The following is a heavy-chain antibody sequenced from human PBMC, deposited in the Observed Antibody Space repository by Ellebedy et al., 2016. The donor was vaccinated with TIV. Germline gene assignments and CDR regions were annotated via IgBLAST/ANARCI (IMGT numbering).Heavy chain of an antibody. CDR3: ARHVWSGANWFDP. CDR1: GYSFTSYW. D-gene: IGHD3-3*01. Sequence: GESLKISXKGSGYSFTSYWIGWVRQVPGKGLERMGIIYPGDSATRYSPSFQGLVTISADKSISTAYLQWSSLKASDTVMYYCARHVWSGANWFDPWGQGTLVTVSS. CDR2: IYPGDSAT. V-gene: IGHV5-51*01. J-gene: IGHJ5*02.